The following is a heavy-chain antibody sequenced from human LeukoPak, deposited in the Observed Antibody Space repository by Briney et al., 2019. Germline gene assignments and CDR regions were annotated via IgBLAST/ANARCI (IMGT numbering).Heavy chain of an antibody. CDR2: INHSGST. V-gene: IGHV4-34*01. CDR1: GGSFSGYY. CDR3: ARRGYSYGRNDAFDI. Sequence: SETLSLTCAVYGGSFSGYYWSWIRQPPGKGLEWIGEINHSGSTNYNPSLKSRVTISVDTSKNQFALKLSSVTAADTAVYYCARRGYSYGRNDAFDIWGQGTMVTVSS. D-gene: IGHD5-18*01. J-gene: IGHJ3*02.